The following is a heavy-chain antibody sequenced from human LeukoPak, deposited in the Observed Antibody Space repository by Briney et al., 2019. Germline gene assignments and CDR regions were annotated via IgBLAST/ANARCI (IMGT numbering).Heavy chain of an antibody. J-gene: IGHJ5*02. CDR3: AKGGPVIHPEGFDP. CDR1: GFTVSSNY. D-gene: IGHD4-11*01. CDR2: IYSGGST. V-gene: IGHV3-53*01. Sequence: GGSLRLSCAASGFTVSSNYMSWVRQAPGKGLEWVSFIYSGGSTYYADSVKGRFTISRDNSKNTLYLQMNSLRAEDTAVYYCAKGGPVIHPEGFDPWGQGTLVTVSS.